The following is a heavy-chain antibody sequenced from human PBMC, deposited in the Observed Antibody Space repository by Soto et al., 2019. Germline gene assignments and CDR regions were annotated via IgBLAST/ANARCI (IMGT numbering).Heavy chain of an antibody. D-gene: IGHD3-10*01. CDR3: ARELGEALAYLTLDY. CDR1: GFTFSTYS. Sequence: EVQLVESGGRLVKPGGSLRLSCAASGFTFSTYSMNWVRQAPGKGLEWVSDITTSSSYRFYADSVKGRFTISRDDAKNALYLHMNSLSVEDTGVYYCARELGEALAYLTLDYWGQGTLVTVSS. CDR2: ITTSSSYR. V-gene: IGHV3-21*01. J-gene: IGHJ4*02.